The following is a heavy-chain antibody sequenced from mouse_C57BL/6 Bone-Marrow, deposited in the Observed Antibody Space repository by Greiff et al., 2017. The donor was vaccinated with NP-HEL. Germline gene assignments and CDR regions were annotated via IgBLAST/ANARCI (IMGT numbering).Heavy chain of an antibody. CDR1: GYTFTSYW. V-gene: IGHV1-69*01. Sequence: QVQLKQPGAELVMPGASVKLSCKASGYTFTSYWMHWVTQRPGQGLEWIGEIDPSDSYTNYNQKFKGKSTLTVDKSSSTAYMQLSSLTSEDSAVYYCARDSSGYVPFDYWGQGTTLTVSS. CDR3: ARDSSGYVPFDY. D-gene: IGHD3-2*02. J-gene: IGHJ2*01. CDR2: IDPSDSYT.